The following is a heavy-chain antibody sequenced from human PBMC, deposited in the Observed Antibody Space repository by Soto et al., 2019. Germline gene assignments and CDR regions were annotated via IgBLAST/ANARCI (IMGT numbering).Heavy chain of an antibody. V-gene: IGHV4-59*01. CDR1: GASITSYY. CDR2: IYYSGST. D-gene: IGHD2-8*01. CDR3: ARHVDIVHGMDV. J-gene: IGHJ6*02. Sequence: SETLSLTCTVSGASITSYYWSWIRQPPGKGLEWIGYIYYSGSTSYSPSLKSRVTISVDTSKNQFSLKLSSVTAADTALYYCARHVDIVHGMDVWGQGTTVTVSS.